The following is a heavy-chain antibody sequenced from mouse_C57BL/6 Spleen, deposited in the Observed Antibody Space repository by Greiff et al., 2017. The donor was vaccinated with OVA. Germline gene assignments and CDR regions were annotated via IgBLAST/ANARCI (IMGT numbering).Heavy chain of an antibody. CDR1: GYAFSSSW. CDR2: VYPGDGDT. J-gene: IGHJ1*03. D-gene: IGHD2-4*01. V-gene: IGHV1-82*01. Sequence: VKLVESGPELVKPGASVKISCKASGYAFSSSWMNWVKQRPGKGLEWIGRVYPGDGDTNYNGKFKGKATLTADKSSSTAYMQLSSLTSEDSAVYFCARSGSTMIKGYFDVWGTGTTVTVSS. CDR3: ARSGSTMIKGYFDV.